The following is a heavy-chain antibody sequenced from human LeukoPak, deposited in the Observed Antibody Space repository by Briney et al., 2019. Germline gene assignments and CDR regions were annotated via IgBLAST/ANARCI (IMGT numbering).Heavy chain of an antibody. CDR1: GFTFITYW. V-gene: IGHV3-7*01. D-gene: IGHD2-15*01. CDR3: ARDKRAGSGDGSLFDP. J-gene: IGHJ5*02. Sequence: PGGSLSLSCTVSGFTFITYWMSWVRQPPGKGLGWLAILNYDATEKYYVESVKGRFTVSRDNAKDSVYLQMNSLRAEDTAVYYCARDKRAGSGDGSLFDPWGQGTLVTVSS. CDR2: LNYDATEK.